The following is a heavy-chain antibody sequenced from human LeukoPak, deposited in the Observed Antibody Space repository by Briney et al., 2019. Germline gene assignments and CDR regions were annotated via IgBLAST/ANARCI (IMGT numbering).Heavy chain of an antibody. CDR1: GGSISGYY. CDR2: INHSGST. Sequence: SETLSLTCTVSGGSISGYYWSWIRQPPGKGLEWIGEINHSGSTNYNPSLKSRVTISVDTSKNQFSLKLSSVTAADTAVYYCARESRLMVYAGAFDIWGQGTMVTVSS. V-gene: IGHV4-34*01. D-gene: IGHD2-8*01. CDR3: ARESRLMVYAGAFDI. J-gene: IGHJ3*02.